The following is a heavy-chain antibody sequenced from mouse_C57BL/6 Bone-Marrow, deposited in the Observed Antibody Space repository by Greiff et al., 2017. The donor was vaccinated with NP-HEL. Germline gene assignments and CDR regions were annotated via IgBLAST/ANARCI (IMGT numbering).Heavy chain of an antibody. CDR2: IYPGNSDT. CDR1: GYTFTSYW. V-gene: IGHV1-5*01. J-gene: IGHJ2*01. CDR3: TRGADGYYDYFDY. Sequence: EVQLQQSGTVLARPGASVKMSCKTSGYTFTSYWMHWVKQRPGQGLEWIGAIYPGNSDTSYNQKFKGKAKLTAVTSASTAYMELSSLTNEDSAVYYCTRGADGYYDYFDYWGQGTTLTVSS. D-gene: IGHD2-3*01.